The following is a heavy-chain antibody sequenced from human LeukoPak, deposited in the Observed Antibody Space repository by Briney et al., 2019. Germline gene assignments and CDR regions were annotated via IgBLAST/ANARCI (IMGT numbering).Heavy chain of an antibody. CDR2: IYYSGST. Sequence: PSETLSLTCTVSGGSISSYYWSWIRQPPGKGLEWIGYIYYSGSTNHNPSLKSRVTISVDTSKNQFSLKLSSVTAADTAVYYCARGAVTAIPGDIWGQGTMVTVSS. CDR1: GGSISSYY. V-gene: IGHV4-59*01. J-gene: IGHJ3*02. CDR3: ARGAVTAIPGDI. D-gene: IGHD2-21*02.